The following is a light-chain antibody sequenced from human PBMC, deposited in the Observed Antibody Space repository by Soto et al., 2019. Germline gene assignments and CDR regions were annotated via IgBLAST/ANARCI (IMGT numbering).Light chain of an antibody. CDR1: SSDVGGYNY. CDR2: DVS. J-gene: IGLJ1*01. CDR3: CSYAGTYTFD. Sequence: QSALTQPRSVSGSPGQSVTISCTGTSSDVGGYNYVSWYQQHRGKAPKVMIYDVSKRPSGVPDRFSGSKSGNTASLTISGLQAEDEDDYYCCSYAGTYTFDLGTGTQVTVL. V-gene: IGLV2-11*01.